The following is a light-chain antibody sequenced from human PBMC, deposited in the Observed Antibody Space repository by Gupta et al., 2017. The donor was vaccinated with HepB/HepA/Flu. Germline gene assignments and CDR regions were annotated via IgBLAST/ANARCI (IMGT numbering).Light chain of an antibody. J-gene: IGLJ3*02. V-gene: IGLV2-11*01. CDR3: SSDAGSYSWV. CDR2: DVS. CDR1: SSDVGGYNY. Sequence: QSALTQPRSVSGSPGPSVTISCTGTSSDVGGYNYVSWYQQPPGKAPKLMIYDVSKRPSGVPDRFSGSKAGNTASLTISGLQAEDEADYYCSSDAGSYSWVFGGGTKLTVL.